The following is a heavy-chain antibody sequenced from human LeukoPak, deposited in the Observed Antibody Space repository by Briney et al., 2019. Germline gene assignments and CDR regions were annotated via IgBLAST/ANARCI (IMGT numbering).Heavy chain of an antibody. D-gene: IGHD2-2*03. CDR2: IRVYNGDT. V-gene: IGHV1-18*01. CDR1: GYTFTSYG. J-gene: IGHJ4*02. Sequence: ASVKVSCKASGYTFTSYGISWVRQAPGQGLEWMGWIRVYNGDTNCAQKLQGRVTMTTDTSTSTAYMELRSLRSDGTAVYYCATGYCSSTNCRIDYWGQGTLVSVSS. CDR3: ATGYCSSTNCRIDY.